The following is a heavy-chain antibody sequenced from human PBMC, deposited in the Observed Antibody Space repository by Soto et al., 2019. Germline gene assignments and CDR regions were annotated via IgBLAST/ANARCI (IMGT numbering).Heavy chain of an antibody. Sequence: ASVKVSCKASGGTSSSYAISWVRQAPGQGLEWMGGIIPIFGTANYAQKFQGRVTTTADKSTSTAYMELSSLRSEDTAVYYCARESVRDYYYYGMDVWGQGTTVTVSS. CDR1: GGTSSSYA. J-gene: IGHJ6*02. CDR2: IIPIFGTA. V-gene: IGHV1-69*06. CDR3: ARESVRDYYYYGMDV. D-gene: IGHD1-1*01.